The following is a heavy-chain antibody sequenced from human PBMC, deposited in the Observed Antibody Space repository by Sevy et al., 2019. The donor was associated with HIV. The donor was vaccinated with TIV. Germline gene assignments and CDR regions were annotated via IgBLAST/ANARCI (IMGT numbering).Heavy chain of an antibody. CDR3: ARFVGYCSGGRCSIIDF. D-gene: IGHD2-15*01. CDR2: ISYNGRNQ. V-gene: IGHV3-30*04. CDR1: GFSLSDHA. Sequence: GGSLRLSCAASGFSLSDHAVRWVRQTPGKGLEWLAVISYNGRNQYYADSVKGRFTISKDDSKNTLYLQLNSLRAEDTAAYYCARFVGYCSGGRCSIIDFWGQGTLVTVSS. J-gene: IGHJ4*02.